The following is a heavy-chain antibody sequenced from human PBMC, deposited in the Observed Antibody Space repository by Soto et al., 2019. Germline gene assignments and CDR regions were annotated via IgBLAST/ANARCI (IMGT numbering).Heavy chain of an antibody. V-gene: IGHV3-23*01. CDR3: AKKSSRVPFTLIVVVGYYFDY. CDR1: GSGLYSYV. D-gene: IGHD3-22*01. Sequence: GGSMRLCRAASGSGLYSYVMGWVRPAPGKGLERVSSISGSGGSTYYADSVKGRFTISRDNSKNTLYLQMNSLRAEDTAVYYCAKKSSRVPFTLIVVVGYYFDYWGQGPLVTLSS. CDR2: ISGSGGST. J-gene: IGHJ4*02.